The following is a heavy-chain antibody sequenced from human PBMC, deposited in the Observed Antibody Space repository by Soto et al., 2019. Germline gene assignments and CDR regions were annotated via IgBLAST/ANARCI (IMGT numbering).Heavy chain of an antibody. CDR1: GFSLTTRGVG. V-gene: IGHV2-5*02. J-gene: IGHJ5*02. D-gene: IGHD3-16*01. CDR3: AHIPNYYQYDWFDP. Sequence: QITLKESGPTLVKPTQTLTLTCTFSGFSLTTRGVGVGWIRQPPGKALECLALIYWDDDKRYSPSLQSRLSITKDTTKSHVVLTMTNVDTVDTATYYCAHIPNYYQYDWFDPWGQGTLVSVSS. CDR2: IYWDDDK.